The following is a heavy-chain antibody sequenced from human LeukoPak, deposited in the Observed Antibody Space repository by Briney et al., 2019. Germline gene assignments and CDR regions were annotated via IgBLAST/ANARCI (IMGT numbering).Heavy chain of an antibody. D-gene: IGHD1-1*01. J-gene: IGHJ4*02. CDR3: ARVGQRSFDY. Sequence: SETLSLTCTVSGGSVSSGNFYWSWIRQPPGKGLEWIGNIYYSGSTNHNPSLTSRVTISVDTSKNQFSLTLSSVTAADTAFYYCARVGQRSFDYWGQGTLVTVSS. CDR1: GGSVSSGNFY. CDR2: IYYSGST. V-gene: IGHV4-61*01.